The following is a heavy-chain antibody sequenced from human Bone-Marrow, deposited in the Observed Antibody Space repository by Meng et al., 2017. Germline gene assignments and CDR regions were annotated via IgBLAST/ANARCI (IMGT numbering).Heavy chain of an antibody. D-gene: IGHD4-11*01. CDR3: ARGPTTMAHDFDY. J-gene: IGHJ4*02. CDR1: GGSFSDYY. CDR2: INHSGST. V-gene: IGHV4-34*01. Sequence: QVQLQAGGGGFFKLSEPLSLTCFVSGGSFSDYYWSWIRQPPGKGLEWIGEINHSGSTNYNPSLESRATISVDTSQNNLSLKLSSVTAADSAVYYCARGPTTMAHDFDYWGQGTLVTVSS.